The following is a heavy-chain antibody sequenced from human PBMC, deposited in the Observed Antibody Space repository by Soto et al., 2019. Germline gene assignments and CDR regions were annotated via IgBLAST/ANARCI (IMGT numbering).Heavy chain of an antibody. Sequence: SETLSLTCTVSGGSISSYYWSWIRQPPGKGLEWIGYIYYSGSTNYNPSLKSRVTISVDTSKNQFSLKLSSVTAADTAVYYCARRSWSNWNYYYMDVWGKGTTVTVSS. CDR2: IYYSGST. J-gene: IGHJ6*03. D-gene: IGHD1-1*01. CDR1: GGSISSYY. CDR3: ARRSWSNWNYYYMDV. V-gene: IGHV4-59*08.